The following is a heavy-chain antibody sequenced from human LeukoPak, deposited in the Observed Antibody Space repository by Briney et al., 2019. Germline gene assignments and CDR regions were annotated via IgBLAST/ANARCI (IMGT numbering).Heavy chain of an antibody. D-gene: IGHD4-17*01. CDR1: GGSISSGSYY. CDR3: ARGEDGTGDYRPTYFDS. CDR2: IYTSGST. V-gene: IGHV4-61*02. J-gene: IGHJ4*02. Sequence: SQTLSLTCTVSGGSISSGSYYWSWIRQPAGKGLEWIGRIYTSGSTNYNPSLKSRVTISVDTSKNQFSLKLSSVTAADTAVYYCARGEDGTGDYRPTYFDSWGQGTLVTVSS.